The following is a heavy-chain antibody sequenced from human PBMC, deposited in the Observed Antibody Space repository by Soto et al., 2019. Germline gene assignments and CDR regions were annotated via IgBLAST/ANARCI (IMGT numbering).Heavy chain of an antibody. V-gene: IGHV4-30-4*01. D-gene: IGHD3-10*01. J-gene: IGHJ4*02. Sequence: SETLSLTCTVSGGSISSGDYYWSWIRQPPGKGLEWIGYIYYSGSTYYNPSLKSRVTISVDTSKNQFSLKLSSVTAADTAVYYCARDIGSYAYGEGYWGQGIQVTVSS. CDR3: ARDIGSYAYGEGY. CDR1: GGSISSGDYY. CDR2: IYYSGST.